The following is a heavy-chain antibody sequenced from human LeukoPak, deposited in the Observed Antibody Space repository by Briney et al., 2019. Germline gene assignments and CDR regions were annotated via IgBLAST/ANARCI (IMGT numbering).Heavy chain of an antibody. CDR3: ARGGVDGYRSKNAFDI. J-gene: IGHJ3*02. D-gene: IGHD5-24*01. Sequence: GGSLRLSCAASGFTFSSYAMHWVRQAPGKGLEWVTFIRYDGSNKYYADSVKGRFTISRDNSKNTLYLQMNSLRSEDTAVYYCARGGVDGYRSKNAFDIWGQGTMVTVSS. CDR1: GFTFSSYA. V-gene: IGHV3-30*02. CDR2: IRYDGSNK.